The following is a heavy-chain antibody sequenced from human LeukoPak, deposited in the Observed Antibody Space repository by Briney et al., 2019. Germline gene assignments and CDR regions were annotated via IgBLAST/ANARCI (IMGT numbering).Heavy chain of an antibody. Sequence: GGSLRLSCAASGFIFNHHAMHWVRQAPGKGLEWVGVIWSDKSNRFYGDSVRGRFTISRDDSRKTVYLQMERMAAEDTAIYYCAKDAQRGFDYSNSLEYWGQGALVTVAS. CDR1: GFIFNHHA. J-gene: IGHJ4*02. V-gene: IGHV3-33*06. CDR2: IWSDKSNR. D-gene: IGHD4-11*01. CDR3: AKDAQRGFDYSNSLEY.